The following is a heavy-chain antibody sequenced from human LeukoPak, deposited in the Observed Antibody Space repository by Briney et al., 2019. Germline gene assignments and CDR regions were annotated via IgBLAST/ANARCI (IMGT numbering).Heavy chain of an antibody. CDR1: GESFSDYS. CDR3: ARGIYGVYYFDY. V-gene: IGHV4-34*01. D-gene: IGHD4-17*01. J-gene: IGHJ4*02. CDR2: INHSGST. Sequence: SETLSLTCAVYGESFSDYSWTWIRQPPGGGLEWIGQINHSGSTVYNPSLKSRVTIAVDTSKNQFSLRLSSVTAADTAMYYCARGIYGVYYFDYWGQGALVTVSS.